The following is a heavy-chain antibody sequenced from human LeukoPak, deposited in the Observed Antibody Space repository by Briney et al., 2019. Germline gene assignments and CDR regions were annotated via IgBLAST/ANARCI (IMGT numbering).Heavy chain of an antibody. D-gene: IGHD3-16*01. CDR3: ARAGDVWGTYSNWYFDY. J-gene: IGHJ4*02. V-gene: IGHV1-2*02. Sequence: ASVKVSCKSSGYTFSGYYVHWVGQAPGQGLEGMGWINSNSGGTNYAQKFQRRVTMTRDTSITTAYMEVTRLRSYDTAVYYCARAGDVWGTYSNWYFDYWGQGTLVTVSS. CDR2: INSNSGGT. CDR1: GYTFSGYY.